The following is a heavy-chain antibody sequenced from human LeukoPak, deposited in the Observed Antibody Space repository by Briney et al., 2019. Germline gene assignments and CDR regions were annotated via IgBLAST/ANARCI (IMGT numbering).Heavy chain of an antibody. Sequence: SETLSLTCAVYGGSFSGYYWIWVRQPPGKGLEWIGEINHSGSTNYNPSLKSRVTISVDTSKNQFSLKLSSVTAADTAVYYCARLRCSSTSCYAGNDAFDIWGQGTMVTVSS. D-gene: IGHD2-2*01. CDR2: INHSGST. J-gene: IGHJ3*02. CDR1: GGSFSGYY. CDR3: ARLRCSSTSCYAGNDAFDI. V-gene: IGHV4-34*01.